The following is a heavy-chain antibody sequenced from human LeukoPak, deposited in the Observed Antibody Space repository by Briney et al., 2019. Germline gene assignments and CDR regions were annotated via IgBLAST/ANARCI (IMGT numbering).Heavy chain of an antibody. D-gene: IGHD5-18*01. J-gene: IGHJ6*02. CDR3: ARDPGHCYGTTSHYGMDV. V-gene: IGHV1-46*01. CDR1: GYTFTRYY. Sequence: GASVKVSCKVSGYTFTRYYIHWVRQAPGQGLEWLGMINPSGGDTNYAQKFQGRVTMTRDTSTNTVYMDLSSLRSEDTAVYYCARDPGHCYGTTSHYGMDVWGQGTTVTVSS. CDR2: INPSGGDT.